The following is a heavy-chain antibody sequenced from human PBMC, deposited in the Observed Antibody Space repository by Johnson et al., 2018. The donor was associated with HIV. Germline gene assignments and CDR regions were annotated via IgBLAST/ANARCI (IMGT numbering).Heavy chain of an antibody. J-gene: IGHJ3*02. Sequence: VLLVESGGGLVQPGGSLRLSCVPSGFTLSHYWMSWVRQSPGKGLEWVANINQDGSESYYVDSVKGRFTISRDNAKKSLYLQMSSLRGEDTAIYYCARKGDAVDIWGQGTKVTVSA. CDR1: GFTLSHYW. CDR2: INQDGSES. CDR3: ARKGDAVDI. V-gene: IGHV3-7*05.